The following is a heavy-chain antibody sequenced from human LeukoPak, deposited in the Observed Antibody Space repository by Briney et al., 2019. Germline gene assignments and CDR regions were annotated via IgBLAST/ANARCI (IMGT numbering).Heavy chain of an antibody. CDR2: INPNSGGT. V-gene: IGHV1-2*02. CDR3: ARDSCSSTSCLSIDDY. CDR1: GYTFIAYY. J-gene: IGHJ4*02. Sequence: ASVKVSCKSSGYTFIAYYMHWVRQAPGQGLEWMGWINPNSGGTNYAQKFQGRVTMTRDTSISTVYMELSRLRSDDTAVYYCARDSCSSTSCLSIDDYWGQGTLVTVSS. D-gene: IGHD2-2*01.